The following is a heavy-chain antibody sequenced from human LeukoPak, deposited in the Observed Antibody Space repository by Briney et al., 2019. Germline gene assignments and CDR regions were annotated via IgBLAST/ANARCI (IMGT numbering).Heavy chain of an antibody. CDR2: ISGSGGST. J-gene: IGHJ6*03. CDR3: ARDPRDYYYYYMDV. CDR1: GFTFSSYA. Sequence: PGGSLRLSCAASGFTFSSYAMSWVRQAPGKGLEWVSAISGSGGSTYYADSVKGRFTISRDNAKNTLYLQMNSLRAEDTAVYYCARDPRDYYYYYMDVWGKGTTVTVS. V-gene: IGHV3-23*01.